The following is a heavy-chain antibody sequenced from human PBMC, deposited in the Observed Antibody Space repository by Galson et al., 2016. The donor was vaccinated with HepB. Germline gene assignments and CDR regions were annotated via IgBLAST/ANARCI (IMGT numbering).Heavy chain of an antibody. D-gene: IGHD1-14*01. CDR3: ARDRQPSRYHGLHV. CDR2: MSHSGTT. CDR1: GGSINSNAHY. V-gene: IGHV4-39*02. Sequence: SETLSLTCSVSGGSINSNAHYWGWVRQPPGKGLEWIGSMSHSGTTHYQPSLESRVAISVDTSKNQFSLKVTSVTAADTAVYYCARDRQPSRYHGLHVWGQGTTVTVSS. J-gene: IGHJ6*02.